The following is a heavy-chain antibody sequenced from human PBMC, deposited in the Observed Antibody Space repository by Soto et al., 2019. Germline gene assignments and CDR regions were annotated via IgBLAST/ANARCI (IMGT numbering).Heavy chain of an antibody. D-gene: IGHD3-22*01. CDR3: AKDRMPTYYYDSSGSSPYDY. J-gene: IGHJ4*02. V-gene: IGHV3-23*01. Sequence: GGSLRLSCAASGFTFSSSAMSWVRQAPGKGLEWVSAISGSGGSTYYADSVKGRFTISRDNSKNTLYLQMNSLRAEDTAVYYCAKDRMPTYYYDSSGSSPYDYWGQGTLVTVSS. CDR2: ISGSGGST. CDR1: GFTFSSSA.